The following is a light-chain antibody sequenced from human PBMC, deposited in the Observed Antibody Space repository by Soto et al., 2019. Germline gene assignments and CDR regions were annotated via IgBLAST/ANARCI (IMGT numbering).Light chain of an antibody. Sequence: EIVVTQSPATLSVSPGERATLSCRASQSVSSNLAWYQQKPGQAPRLLINGASTRATGIPARFSGSRSGAEFTLTINSLQSEDFAVYYCQPYNNWPLTFGGGTKVDIK. CDR2: GAS. CDR1: QSVSSN. J-gene: IGKJ4*01. CDR3: QPYNNWPLT. V-gene: IGKV3-15*01.